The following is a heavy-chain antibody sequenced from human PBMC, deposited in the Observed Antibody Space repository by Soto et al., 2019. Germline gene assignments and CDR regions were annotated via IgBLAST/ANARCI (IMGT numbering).Heavy chain of an antibody. CDR2: IYYSGST. J-gene: IGHJ5*02. Sequence: TLSLTCTVSGGSISSGGYYWSWIRQHPGKGLEWIGYIYYSGSTYYNPSLKSRVTISVDTSKNQFSLKLSSVTAADTAVYYCARDRYLSYGSGSYYDSHWFDPWGQGTLVTVSS. V-gene: IGHV4-31*03. D-gene: IGHD3-10*01. CDR1: GGSISSGGYY. CDR3: ARDRYLSYGSGSYYDSHWFDP.